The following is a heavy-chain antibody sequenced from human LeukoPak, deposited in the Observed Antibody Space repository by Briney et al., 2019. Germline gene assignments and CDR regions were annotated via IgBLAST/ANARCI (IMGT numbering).Heavy chain of an antibody. CDR1: GFTFTNYA. CDR2: ISSDGVSE. Sequence: GGSLRLSCAASGFTFTNYALHWVRQAPGMGLEWVAVISSDGVSEHYADSVKGRVTISRDDFKNTVHLQMQSQRAEDTAVYYCARQGAALKFHFLYMDVWGNGTTVIVSS. J-gene: IGHJ6*03. D-gene: IGHD3-3*02. CDR3: ARQGAALKFHFLYMDV. V-gene: IGHV3-30*01.